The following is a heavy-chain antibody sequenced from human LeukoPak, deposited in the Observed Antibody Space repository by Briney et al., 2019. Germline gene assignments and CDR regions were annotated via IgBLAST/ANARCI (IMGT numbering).Heavy chain of an antibody. D-gene: IGHD2-15*01. J-gene: IGHJ6*02. V-gene: IGHV1-69*04. CDR3: ARANSEVVVAATRSSAGYYYGMDV. CDR2: IIPILGIA. Sequence: GASVKVSCKASGGTFSSYAISWVRQAPGQGLEWMGRIIPILGIANYAQKFQGRVTITADKSTSTAYMELSSLRSEDTAVYYCARANSEVVVAATRSSAGYYYGMDVWGQGTTVTVSS. CDR1: GGTFSSYA.